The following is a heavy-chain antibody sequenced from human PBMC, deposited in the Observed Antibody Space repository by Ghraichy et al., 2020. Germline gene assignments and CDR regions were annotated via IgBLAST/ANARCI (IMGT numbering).Heavy chain of an antibody. CDR1: GGSISSYY. V-gene: IGHV4-59*01. CDR3: ARGNGGRAADGTVMYYYYYMDV. CDR2: IYYSGST. D-gene: IGHD3-16*01. J-gene: IGHJ6*03. Sequence: SDTLSLTCTVSGGSISSYYWSWIRQPPGKGLEWIGYIYYSGSTNYNPSLKSRVTISVDTSKNQFSLKLSSVSAADTAVYYCARGNGGRAADGTVMYYYYYMDVWCKGTTFTVSS.